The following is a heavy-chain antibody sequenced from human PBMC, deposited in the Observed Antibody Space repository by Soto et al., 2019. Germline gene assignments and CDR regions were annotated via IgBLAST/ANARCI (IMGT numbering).Heavy chain of an antibody. CDR2: IWYDGSNK. V-gene: IGHV3-33*01. D-gene: IGHD6-19*01. Sequence: QVQLVESGGGVVQPGRSLRLSCAASGFTFSSYGMRWVRQAPGKGLEWVAVIWYDGSNKYYADSVKGRFTISRDNSKNTLYLQMNSLRAEDTAVYYCASSSSGWYGEVWGQGTLVTVSS. J-gene: IGHJ4*02. CDR3: ASSSSGWYGEV. CDR1: GFTFSSYG.